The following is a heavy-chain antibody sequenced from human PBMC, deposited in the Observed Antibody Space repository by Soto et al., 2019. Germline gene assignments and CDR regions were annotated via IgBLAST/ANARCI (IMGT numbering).Heavy chain of an antibody. J-gene: IGHJ4*02. CDR3: ARGGAWTPEGLGY. V-gene: IGHV3-30-3*01. D-gene: IGHD2-15*01. CDR1: GFTFSSFA. CDR2: ISSDVVNY. Sequence: QVQLVESGGGVVQPGRSLRLSCAASGFTFSSFAMHWVRQAPGKGLEWLADISSDVVNYYYAESVKGRFTISRDNSKNRLYLQMNSLRNEDTVVYYCARGGAWTPEGLGYWGQGTLVTVSS.